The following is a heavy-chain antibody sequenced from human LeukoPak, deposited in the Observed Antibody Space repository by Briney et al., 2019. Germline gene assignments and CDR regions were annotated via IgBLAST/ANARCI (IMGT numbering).Heavy chain of an antibody. J-gene: IGHJ2*01. CDR1: GGSISSGSYY. Sequence: SETLSLTCTVSGGSISSGSYYWGWIRRPPGKGLEWIGYIYDIGSTNYNPSLESRVTISVDTSKNQFSLKLSSVTAADTAVYYCARDKRWLPRYFDLWGRGTLVTVSS. V-gene: IGHV4-61*01. CDR3: ARDKRWLPRYFDL. D-gene: IGHD5-24*01. CDR2: IYDIGST.